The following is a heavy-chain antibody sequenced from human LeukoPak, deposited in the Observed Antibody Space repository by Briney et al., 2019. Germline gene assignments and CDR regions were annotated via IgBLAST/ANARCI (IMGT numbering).Heavy chain of an antibody. CDR1: GYSFTSYG. D-gene: IGHD3-16*01. V-gene: IGHV1-18*01. CDR2: ISAYNGNT. CDR3: AGLGASGYYYMDV. Sequence: ASVKVSCKASGYSFTSYGISWVRQARGQGLEWMGWISAYNGNTNYAQKLQGRVTMTTDTSTSTAYMELRSLRSDDTAVYYCAGLGASGYYYMDVWGKGTTVTVSS. J-gene: IGHJ6*03.